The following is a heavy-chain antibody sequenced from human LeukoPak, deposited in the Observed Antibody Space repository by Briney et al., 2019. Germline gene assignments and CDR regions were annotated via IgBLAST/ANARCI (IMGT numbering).Heavy chain of an antibody. D-gene: IGHD2-2*01. J-gene: IGHJ4*02. CDR1: GFTFSSYG. CDR2: IRYDGSNK. CDR3: AKDQGPAAMNYFDY. V-gene: IGHV3-30*02. Sequence: GGSLRLSCAASGFTFSSYGMHWVRQAPGKGLEWVAFIRYDGSNKYYADSVKGRFTISRDNSKNTLYLQMNSLRAEDTAVYYCAKDQGPAAMNYFDYWGQGTLVTVSS.